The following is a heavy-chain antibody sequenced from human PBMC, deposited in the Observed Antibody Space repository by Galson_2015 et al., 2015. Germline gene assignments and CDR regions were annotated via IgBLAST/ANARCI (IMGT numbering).Heavy chain of an antibody. CDR2: ITDSGGST. CDR3: AKGGWEVDNWFDP. CDR1: GFTFSSYV. V-gene: IGHV3-23*01. Sequence: SLRLSCAASGFTFSSYVMSWVRQARGRGLGWVSSITDSGGSTYYVDSVKGRFTISRDNSKNTLFLQMNSLRADDTAVYYCAKGGWEVDNWFDPWGQGALFPVSS. J-gene: IGHJ5*02. D-gene: IGHD1-26*01.